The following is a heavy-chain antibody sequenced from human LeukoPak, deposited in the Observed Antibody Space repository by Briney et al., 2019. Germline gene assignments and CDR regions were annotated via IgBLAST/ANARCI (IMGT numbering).Heavy chain of an antibody. Sequence: GESLKISCEGSGYSFTSYWIAWVRQMPGKGLEWMGIIYPGDFDTRCSPSFQGQVTISADKSINTAYLQWSSLKASDTAIYYCARRALTTSYFDYWGQGTLVTVSS. D-gene: IGHD1-1*01. V-gene: IGHV5-51*01. CDR3: ARRALTTSYFDY. CDR1: GYSFTSYW. CDR2: IYPGDFDT. J-gene: IGHJ4*02.